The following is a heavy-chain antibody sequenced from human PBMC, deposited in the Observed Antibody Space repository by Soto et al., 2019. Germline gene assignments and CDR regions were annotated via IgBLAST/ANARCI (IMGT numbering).Heavy chain of an antibody. V-gene: IGHV4-4*08. CDR1: GSTMSDHH. Sequence: SETLSLTFTVSGSTMSDHHCGWIRQPPGKGLEWIGYMSYSGSTNYSPSLKSRVTMSVDTSKNQFSLKLNSVTAADTAMFFCAREVSFDWYTYDFEYWGQGPLVTGSS. D-gene: IGHD3-9*01. CDR2: MSYSGST. J-gene: IGHJ4*02. CDR3: AREVSFDWYTYDFEY.